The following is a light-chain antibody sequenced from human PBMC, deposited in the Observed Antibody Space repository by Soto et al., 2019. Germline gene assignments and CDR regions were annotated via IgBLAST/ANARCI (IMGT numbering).Light chain of an antibody. CDR2: DAS. V-gene: IGKV3-11*01. J-gene: IGKJ3*01. Sequence: EIVLTQSPATLSLSPGERATLSCRASQSVSSYLAWYQQKPGQAPRLLIYDASNRATGIPARFSGSGSGTDFTLTISSLEPEDFGVYYCQQRSNCPPALGPGTKVDIK. CDR1: QSVSSY. CDR3: QQRSNCPPA.